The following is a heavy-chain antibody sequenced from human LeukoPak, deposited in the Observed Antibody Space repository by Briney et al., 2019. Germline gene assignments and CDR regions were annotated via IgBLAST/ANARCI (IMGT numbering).Heavy chain of an antibody. CDR3: AHAPGYSSGWYDYRFDY. Sequence: ESGPTLVKLTQTLTLTCSFSGFSLSTSGVGVGWIRQPPGKALEWLALIYWDDDKRYSPSLKSRLTITKDTSKNQVVLTMTNMDPVDTATYYCAHAPGYSSGWYDYRFDYWGQGTLVTVSS. V-gene: IGHV2-5*02. CDR2: IYWDDDK. CDR1: GFSLSTSGVG. J-gene: IGHJ4*02. D-gene: IGHD6-19*01.